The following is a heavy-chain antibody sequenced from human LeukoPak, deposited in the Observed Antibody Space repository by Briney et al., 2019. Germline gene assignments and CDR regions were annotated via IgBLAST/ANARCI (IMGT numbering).Heavy chain of an antibody. CDR3: AKVEGRGYSYGYSY. CDR1: GFPFSRYA. V-gene: IGHV3-23*01. Sequence: GVPLRLSCAASGFPFSRYAMSWVRQAPGKGLEWLSAISGSGGSTYYADSVKGRFTISRDNSKNTQYLQMNSLRAEDTAVYYCAKVEGRGYSYGYSYWGQGTLVTVSS. CDR2: ISGSGGST. D-gene: IGHD5-18*01. J-gene: IGHJ4*02.